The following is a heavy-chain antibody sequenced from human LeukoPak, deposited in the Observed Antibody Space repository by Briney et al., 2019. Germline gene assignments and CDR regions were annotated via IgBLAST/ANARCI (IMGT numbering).Heavy chain of an antibody. Sequence: SETLSLTCTVSGGSISSSSYYWGWIRQPPGKGLEWIGSIYYSGSTYYNPSLKSRVTISVDTSKNQFSLKLSSVTAADTAVYYCARHKPRLGSSWYFDYWGQGTLVTVSS. CDR2: IYYSGST. CDR3: ARHKPRLGSSWYFDY. J-gene: IGHJ4*02. V-gene: IGHV4-39*01. D-gene: IGHD6-13*01. CDR1: GGSISSSSYY.